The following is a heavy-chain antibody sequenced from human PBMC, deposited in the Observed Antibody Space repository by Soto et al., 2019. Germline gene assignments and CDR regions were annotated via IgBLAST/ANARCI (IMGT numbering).Heavy chain of an antibody. CDR1: GYTFISYY. Sequence: QVQLVQSGGEVKKPGASVKVSCRTSGYTFISYYIHWVRQAPGQGLEWMGLINPTDAYTDYAQKFQGRITLTRDTSTSIVYMELSSLRSEDTAIYYCARDHVDTPMTNFDYWGQGTLVTVSS. J-gene: IGHJ4*02. D-gene: IGHD5-18*01. CDR3: ARDHVDTPMTNFDY. V-gene: IGHV1-46*01. CDR2: INPTDAYT.